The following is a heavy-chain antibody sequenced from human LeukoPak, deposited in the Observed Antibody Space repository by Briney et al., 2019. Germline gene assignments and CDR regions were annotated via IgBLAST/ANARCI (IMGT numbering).Heavy chain of an antibody. CDR2: INPNSGGT. CDR1: GYTLTGYY. V-gene: IGHV1-2*02. Sequence: ASVKVSCKASGYTLTGYYMHWVRQAPGQGLEWMGWINPNSGGTNYAQNFQGRVTMTRDTSINTAYMELSRLRSDDTAVYYCAKDMAAVAGQGYECFDYWGQGTLVTVSS. J-gene: IGHJ4*02. CDR3: AKDMAAVAGQGYECFDY. D-gene: IGHD6-19*01.